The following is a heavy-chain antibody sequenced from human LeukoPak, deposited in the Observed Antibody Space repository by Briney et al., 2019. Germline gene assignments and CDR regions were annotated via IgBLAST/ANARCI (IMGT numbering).Heavy chain of an antibody. CDR1: GYTFTGHS. J-gene: IGHJ4*02. D-gene: IGHD6-6*01. V-gene: IGHV1-2*02. CDR3: ARESVPAVAARRGLNY. CDR2: IKPNSGGT. Sequence: ASVKVSCKASGYTFTGHSMYWVRQAPGQGLEWMGWIKPNSGGTNYAQKFQGRVTMTRDTSISTAYMELSRLRSDDTAVYYCARESVPAVAARRGLNYWGQGTLVAVSS.